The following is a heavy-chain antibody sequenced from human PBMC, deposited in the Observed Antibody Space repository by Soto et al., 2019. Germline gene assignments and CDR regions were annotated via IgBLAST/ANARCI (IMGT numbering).Heavy chain of an antibody. J-gene: IGHJ5*02. D-gene: IGHD2-2*01. CDR2: IYYSGST. CDR3: ARGTVVVPAYWFDP. Sequence: SWIIEKKGKGLEWIGYIYYSGSTNYNPSLKSRVTISVDTSKHQFSLKLSSVTAADTAVYYCARGTVVVPAYWFDPWGQGTLITVSS. V-gene: IGHV4-59*08.